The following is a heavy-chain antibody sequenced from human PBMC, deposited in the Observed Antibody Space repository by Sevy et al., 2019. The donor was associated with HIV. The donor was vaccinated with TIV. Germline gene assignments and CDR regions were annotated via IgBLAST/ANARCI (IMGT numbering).Heavy chain of an antibody. J-gene: IGHJ6*02. CDR1: GYSFTSYW. Sequence: GESLKISCKGSGYSFTSYWIGWVRQMPGKGLEWMGLIYPRDSDTRYSPSFQGQVTISADKSISTAYLQWSSLKASDTAMYYCARSGYSGYDSPHYYYGMDVWGQGTTVTVSS. V-gene: IGHV5-51*01. CDR3: ARSGYSGYDSPHYYYGMDV. D-gene: IGHD5-12*01. CDR2: IYPRDSDT.